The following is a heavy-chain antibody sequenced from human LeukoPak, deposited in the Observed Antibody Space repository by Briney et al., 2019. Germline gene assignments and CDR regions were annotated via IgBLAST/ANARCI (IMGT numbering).Heavy chain of an antibody. V-gene: IGHV1-46*01. CDR1: GYTFTIYY. D-gene: IGHD3-22*01. Sequence: ASVKVSCKASGYTFTIYYIHWVRQAPGQGLEWMGIINPSGGSTSYAQKFQGRVTMTRDTSTSTVYMELSSLRSEDTAVYYCARDRSVWYYYDSSGSNTENAFDIWGQGTMVTVSS. CDR3: ARDRSVWYYYDSSGSNTENAFDI. J-gene: IGHJ3*02. CDR2: INPSGGST.